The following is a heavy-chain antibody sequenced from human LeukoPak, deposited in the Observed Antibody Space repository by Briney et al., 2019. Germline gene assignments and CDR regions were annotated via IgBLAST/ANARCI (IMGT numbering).Heavy chain of an antibody. CDR3: ARDDYYDSSGYFDY. CDR1: GGTFSSYA. Sequence: SVKVSCKASGGTFSSYAISWVRQAPGQGLEWMGGIIPIFGTANYAQKFQGRVTMTRDTSISTAYMGLSRLRSDDTAVYYCARDDYYDSSGYFDYWGQGTLVTVSS. V-gene: IGHV1-69*05. CDR2: IIPIFGTA. D-gene: IGHD3-22*01. J-gene: IGHJ4*02.